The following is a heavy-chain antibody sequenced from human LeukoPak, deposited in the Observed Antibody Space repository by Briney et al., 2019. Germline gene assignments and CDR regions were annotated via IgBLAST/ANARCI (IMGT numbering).Heavy chain of an antibody. CDR2: MNPNSGNT. Sequence: GASVKVSCKASGFTFTSHDYNWVRQATGQGLEWMGWMNPNSGNTGYAQKFQGRVTITRDTSASTAYMELSSLRSEDTAVYYCAREIRFLEWFSNWFDPWGQGTLVTVSS. CDR3: AREIRFLEWFSNWFDP. D-gene: IGHD3-3*01. V-gene: IGHV1-8*01. J-gene: IGHJ5*02. CDR1: GFTFTSHD.